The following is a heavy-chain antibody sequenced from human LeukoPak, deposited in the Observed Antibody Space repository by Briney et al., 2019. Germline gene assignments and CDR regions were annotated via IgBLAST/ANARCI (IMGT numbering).Heavy chain of an antibody. CDR2: ISTSSGYI. D-gene: IGHD2-15*01. J-gene: IGHJ6*02. Sequence: PGGSLRLSCAASGFTFSSYYMNWVRQAPGKGLEWVSSISTSSGYIYYADSLKGRFTISRDNAKNSLYLQMNSLRAEDTAVYYCARADVVSSNYYHYGMDVWGQGTPVTVSS. CDR1: GFTFSSYY. CDR3: ARADVVSSNYYHYGMDV. V-gene: IGHV3-21*01.